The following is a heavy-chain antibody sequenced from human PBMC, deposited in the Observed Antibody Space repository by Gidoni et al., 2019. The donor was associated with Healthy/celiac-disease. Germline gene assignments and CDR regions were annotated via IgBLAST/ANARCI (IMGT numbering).Heavy chain of an antibody. V-gene: IGHV3-23*01. CDR3: AKESGYSYGFDAFDI. Sequence: EGQLLESGGGLVQPGGSLRLYCAASGFSFRSYAMSCVRQAPGKGMAGVSAISGSGGSTYYADSVKGRFTISRDNSKNTLYLKMNSLRAEDTAVYYCAKESGYSYGFDAFDIWGQGTMVTVSS. CDR2: ISGSGGST. CDR1: GFSFRSYA. D-gene: IGHD5-18*01. J-gene: IGHJ3*02.